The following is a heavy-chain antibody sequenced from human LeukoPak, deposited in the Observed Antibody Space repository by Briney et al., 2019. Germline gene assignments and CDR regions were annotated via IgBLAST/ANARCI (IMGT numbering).Heavy chain of an antibody. CDR2: IYHSGST. CDR3: ARDLAARPYYFDY. J-gene: IGHJ4*02. Sequence: PSETLSLTCTVSGGSISSGGYYWSWIRQPPGKGLEWIGYIYHSGSTYYNPSLKSRVTISVDRSKNQFSLKLSSVTAADTAVYYCARDLAARPYYFDYWGQGTLVTVSS. CDR1: GGSISSGGYY. D-gene: IGHD6-6*01. V-gene: IGHV4-30-2*01.